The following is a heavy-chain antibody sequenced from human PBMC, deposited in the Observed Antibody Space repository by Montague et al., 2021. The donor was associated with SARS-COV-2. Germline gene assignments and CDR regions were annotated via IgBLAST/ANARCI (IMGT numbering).Heavy chain of an antibody. V-gene: IGHV4-59*01. D-gene: IGHD3-10*01. J-gene: IGHJ5*02. Sequence: KPSLKSRVTISVDTSKNQFSLNLKSVTAADTAVYYCARDRGRYFDSGSYNWLDPWGQGTLVTVAS. CDR3: ARDRGRYFDSGSYNWLDP.